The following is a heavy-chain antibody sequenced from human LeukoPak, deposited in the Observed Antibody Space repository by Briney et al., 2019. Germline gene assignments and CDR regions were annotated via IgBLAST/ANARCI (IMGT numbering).Heavy chain of an antibody. J-gene: IGHJ4*02. CDR1: GGSISSYH. Sequence: SETLSLTCSVSGGSISSYHWSWTRQPPGKGLEWIGYIYYSGSTNYNPSLKSRVTISVDTSKNQFSLKLRSVTAADAAVYYCARLQLLTLDYWGQGTLVTVSS. D-gene: IGHD1-1*01. V-gene: IGHV4-59*08. CDR2: IYYSGST. CDR3: ARLQLLTLDY.